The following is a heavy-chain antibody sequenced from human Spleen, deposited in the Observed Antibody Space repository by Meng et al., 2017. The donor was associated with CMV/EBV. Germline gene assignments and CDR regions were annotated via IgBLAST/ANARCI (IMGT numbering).Heavy chain of an antibody. V-gene: IGHV3-74*01. D-gene: IGHD3-3*01. CDR1: GFTIRNYW. Sequence: EVQLVESGGGLVLPGGSLRLSXGVSGFTIRNYWMHWVRQVPGKGLEWLSRIDENGRSASYADSVRGRFTISRDDAKNTLYLQMNSLRVEDTAVYYCARGLEEFLGWEMGHWGHGTLVTVSS. CDR2: IDENGRSA. J-gene: IGHJ4*01. CDR3: ARGLEEFLGWEMGH.